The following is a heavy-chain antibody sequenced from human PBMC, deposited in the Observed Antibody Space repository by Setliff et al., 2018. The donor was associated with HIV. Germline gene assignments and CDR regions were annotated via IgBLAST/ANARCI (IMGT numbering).Heavy chain of an antibody. D-gene: IGHD2-21*01. CDR3: ARVPVAGANWFDP. CDR1: GVSINRTDHY. CDR2: VSQSGST. V-gene: IGHV4-39*01. J-gene: IGHJ5*02. Sequence: SETLSLTCSVSGVSINRTDHYWGWIRQSPGKRLEWIGSVSQSGSTYYNPSLKSRITISVDRSKNLFSLKLISVTAADQGVYYCARVPVAGANWFDPLGLGTLVTVSS.